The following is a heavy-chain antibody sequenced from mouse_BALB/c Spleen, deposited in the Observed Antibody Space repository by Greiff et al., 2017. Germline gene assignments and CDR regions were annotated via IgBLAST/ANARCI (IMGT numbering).Heavy chain of an antibody. CDR2: INPGSGGT. CDR1: GYAFTNYL. J-gene: IGHJ3*01. Sequence: VQGVESGAELVRPGTSVKVSCKASGYAFTNYLIEWVKQRPGQGLEWIGVINPGSGGTNYNEKFKGKATLTADKSSSTAYMQLSSLTSDDSAVYFCARGDPWFAYWGQGTLVTVSA. V-gene: IGHV1-54*01. CDR3: ARGDPWFAY. D-gene: IGHD3-3*01.